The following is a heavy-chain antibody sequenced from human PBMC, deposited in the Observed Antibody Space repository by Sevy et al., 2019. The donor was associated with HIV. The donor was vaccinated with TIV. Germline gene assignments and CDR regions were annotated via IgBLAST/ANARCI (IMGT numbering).Heavy chain of an antibody. Sequence: SETLSLTCTVSGGSISSGDYYWSWIRQPPGKGLEWIGYIYYSGSTYYNPSLKSQVTISVDTSKNQFSLKLSSVTAANTGVYYGAGDYRATSDYYGSGREFDPWGQGTLVTVSS. V-gene: IGHV4-30-4*01. J-gene: IGHJ5*02. CDR3: AGDYRATSDYYGSGREFDP. CDR2: IYYSGST. CDR1: GGSISSGDYY. D-gene: IGHD3-10*01.